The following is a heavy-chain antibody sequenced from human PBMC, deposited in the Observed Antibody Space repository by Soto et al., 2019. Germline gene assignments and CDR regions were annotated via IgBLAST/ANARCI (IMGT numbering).Heavy chain of an antibody. CDR3: AKDTLTFAWGGYRQIFGGGFDR. CDR2: ISSNGDRT. Sequence: EVQLVESGGGLVQPGGSLRLSCSVSGFTFSIFAMNWVRQAPGKGLEYVSGISSNGDRTYYADSVRGRFTISRDNSKNRLYLQMSGARDGGTGVYSCAKDTLTFAWGGYRQIFGGGFDRWGQGTLVTVSS. V-gene: IGHV3-64D*06. D-gene: IGHD3-16*02. J-gene: IGHJ4*02. CDR1: GFTFSIFA.